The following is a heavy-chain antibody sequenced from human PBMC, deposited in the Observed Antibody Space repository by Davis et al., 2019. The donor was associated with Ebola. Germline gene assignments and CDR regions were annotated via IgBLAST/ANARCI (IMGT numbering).Heavy chain of an antibody. J-gene: IGHJ5*02. D-gene: IGHD3-16*01. V-gene: IGHV3-74*03. CDR2: INADGTIT. CDR3: ARALGVITFGGA. CDR1: GFTFSSYW. Sequence: GESLKISCAASGFTFSSYWMHWVRQAPGKGLMWVSRINADGTITVYADSVKGRFTISRDNAKNTVYLHMNSLRVEDTAVYYCARALGVITFGGASGQGTLVTVSS.